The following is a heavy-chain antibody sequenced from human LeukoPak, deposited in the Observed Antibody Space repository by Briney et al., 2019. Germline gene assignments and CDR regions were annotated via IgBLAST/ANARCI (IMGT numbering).Heavy chain of an antibody. Sequence: TGGSLRLSCAASGFTFDDYAMHWVRQAPGKGLEWVSVISGGGVSTYYADSVKGRFTISRDNSKNTLYLQMNSLRAEDTAVYYCAKWARYCTNGVCYYFDYWGQGTLVTVSS. CDR2: ISGGGVST. D-gene: IGHD2-8*01. V-gene: IGHV3-23*01. CDR3: AKWARYCTNGVCYYFDY. CDR1: GFTFDDYA. J-gene: IGHJ4*02.